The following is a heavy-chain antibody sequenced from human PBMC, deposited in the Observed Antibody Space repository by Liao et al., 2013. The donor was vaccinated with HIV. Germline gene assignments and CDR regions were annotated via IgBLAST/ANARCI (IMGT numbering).Heavy chain of an antibody. D-gene: IGHD1-1*01. Sequence: QVQLQQWGAGLLKPSETLSLTCAVYGGSFSGYYWSWIRQPPGKGLEWIGEINHSGSTNYNPSLKSRVTISVDTSKNQFSLKLSSVTAADTAVYYCARGDPSGAYFDYWGQGTPGHRLL. CDR1: GGSFSGYY. CDR3: ARGDPSGAYFDY. J-gene: IGHJ4*02. CDR2: INHSGST. V-gene: IGHV4-34*01.